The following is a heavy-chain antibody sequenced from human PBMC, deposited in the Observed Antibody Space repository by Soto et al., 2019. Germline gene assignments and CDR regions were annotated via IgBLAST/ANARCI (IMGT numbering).Heavy chain of an antibody. J-gene: IGHJ4*02. CDR1: GFTFDDYA. V-gene: IGHV3-9*01. Sequence: VQLVESGGGLVQPGRSLRLSCGASGFTFDDYAMHWVRQAPGKGLEWVSGINWNSGRMGYADSVKGRFTISRDNAKSSLYLLMNSLRAEDTAFYYCARGRVYDFWSGFLDYWGQGTLVTVSS. D-gene: IGHD3-3*01. CDR3: ARGRVYDFWSGFLDY. CDR2: INWNSGRM.